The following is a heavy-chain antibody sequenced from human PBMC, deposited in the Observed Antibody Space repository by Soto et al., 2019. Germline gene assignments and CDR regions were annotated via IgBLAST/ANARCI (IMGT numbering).Heavy chain of an antibody. Sequence: SETLSLTCTVSGGSISSYYWSWIRQPAGKGLEWIGYMHHTQGTNDNPSLRGRVHMSIDTSMNQFSLRLTSVTAADTAVYYCARVPFVGYFDWLDPWGHGTLVTVSS. CDR2: MHHTQGT. V-gene: IGHV4-59*01. CDR1: GGSISSYY. CDR3: ARVPFVGYFDWLDP. D-gene: IGHD3-9*01. J-gene: IGHJ5*02.